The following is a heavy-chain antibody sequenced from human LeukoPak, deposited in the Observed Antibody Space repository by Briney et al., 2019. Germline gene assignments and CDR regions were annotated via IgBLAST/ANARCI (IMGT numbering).Heavy chain of an antibody. CDR3: ARDGGYCSSTSCYKQRGWFDP. Sequence: ASVKVSCKASGYTFTGYYMHWVRQAPGQGLEWMGWINPNSGGTNYAQKFQGRVTMTRDTSISTAYMELSRLRSDDTAVYYCARDGGYCSSTSCYKQRGWFDPWGQGTLVTVSS. CDR1: GYTFTGYY. D-gene: IGHD2-2*02. CDR2: INPNSGGT. J-gene: IGHJ5*02. V-gene: IGHV1-2*02.